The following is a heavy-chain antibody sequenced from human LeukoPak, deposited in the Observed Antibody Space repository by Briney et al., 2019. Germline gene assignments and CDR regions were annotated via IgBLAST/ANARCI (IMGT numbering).Heavy chain of an antibody. Sequence: SETLSLTCTVSGGSISSSYWSWIRQPPGKGLEWIGYIHYTGNTTHYPSLKNRVTISVDTSKNQFSLKLSSVTAADTAIYYCAKYGNYNFDYWGQGTLVTVSS. J-gene: IGHJ4*02. V-gene: IGHV4-59*03. D-gene: IGHD1-7*01. CDR2: IHYTGNT. CDR3: AKYGNYNFDY. CDR1: GGSISSSY.